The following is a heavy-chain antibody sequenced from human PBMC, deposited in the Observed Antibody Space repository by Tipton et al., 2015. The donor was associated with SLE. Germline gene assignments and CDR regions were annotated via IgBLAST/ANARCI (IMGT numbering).Heavy chain of an antibody. CDR1: GGSISSSSYY. D-gene: IGHD6-19*01. Sequence: TLSLTCTVSGGSISSSSYYWGWIRQPPGKGLEWIGSIYYSGSTYYNPSLKSRVTISVDTSKNQFSLKLSSVTAADTAVYYCARYMLGSGPGTWGQGTLVTVSS. V-gene: IGHV4-39*07. J-gene: IGHJ4*02. CDR2: IYYSGST. CDR3: ARYMLGSGPGT.